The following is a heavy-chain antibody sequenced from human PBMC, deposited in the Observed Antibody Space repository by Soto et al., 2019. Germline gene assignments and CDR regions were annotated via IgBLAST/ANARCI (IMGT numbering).Heavy chain of an antibody. D-gene: IGHD2-15*01. CDR3: ASMGTDCSGGSCYQNAEYFQH. CDR1: GGSFSDYY. CDR2: INHSGST. J-gene: IGHJ1*01. Sequence: QVQLQQWGAGLLKPSETLSLTCAVYGGSFSDYYWSWIRQPPGKGLEWIGEINHSGSTNYNPSLKSRVTISVDTSKYQFSLKLSSVTAADTAVYYCASMGTDCSGGSCYQNAEYFQHWGQGTLVTVSS. V-gene: IGHV4-34*01.